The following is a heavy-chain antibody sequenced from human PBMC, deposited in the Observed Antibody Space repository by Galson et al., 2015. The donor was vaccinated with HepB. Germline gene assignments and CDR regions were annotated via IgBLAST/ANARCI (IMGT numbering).Heavy chain of an antibody. D-gene: IGHD3-3*01. V-gene: IGHV1-18*04. CDR1: GYTFTSYG. CDR2: ISAYNGNT. Sequence: SVKVSCKASGYTFTSYGISWVRQAPGQGLEWMGWISAYNGNTNYAQKLQGRVTMTTDTSTSTAYMELRSLRSDDTAVYYCARLTEERTYDFLSGYSHYGMDVRGQGTTVTVSS. J-gene: IGHJ6*02. CDR3: ARLTEERTYDFLSGYSHYGMDV.